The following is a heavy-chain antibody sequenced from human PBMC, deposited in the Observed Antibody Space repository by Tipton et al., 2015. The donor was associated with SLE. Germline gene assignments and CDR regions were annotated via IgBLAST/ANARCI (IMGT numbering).Heavy chain of an antibody. Sequence: RSLRLSCAASGFTFSSYDMHWVRQAPGKGLEWVAVIWYDGSNKYYADSVKGRFTISRDNSKNTLYLQMNSLRAEDTAVYYCARDGWGAAAGRDDAFDIWGQGTMVTVSS. CDR2: IWYDGSNK. J-gene: IGHJ3*02. D-gene: IGHD6-13*01. CDR3: ARDGWGAAAGRDDAFDI. V-gene: IGHV3-33*01. CDR1: GFTFSSYD.